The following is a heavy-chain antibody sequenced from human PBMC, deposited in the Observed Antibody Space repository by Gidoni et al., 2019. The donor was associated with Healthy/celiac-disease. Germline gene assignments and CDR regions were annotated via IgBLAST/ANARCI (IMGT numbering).Heavy chain of an antibody. CDR1: GGSICSGRYY. CDR2: IYYRGST. D-gene: IGHD5-12*01. Sequence: QVQLQESGPGLVKPSQTLSPTCTVAGGSICSGRYYWSRSRQPPGKGLEWIGYIYYRGSTYYNPSLKSRVTISVDTSKNQFSLKLSSVTAADTAVYYCARGGEMATITGLGAFDIWGQGTMVTVSS. V-gene: IGHV4-31*03. J-gene: IGHJ3*02. CDR3: ARGGEMATITGLGAFDI.